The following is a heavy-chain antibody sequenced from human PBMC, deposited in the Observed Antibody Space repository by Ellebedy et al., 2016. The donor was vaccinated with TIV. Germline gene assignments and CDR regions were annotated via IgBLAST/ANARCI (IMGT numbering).Heavy chain of an antibody. Sequence: GESLKISCAASGFTFSSYAMSWVRQAPGKGLEWVSTISGSGGSTRYADSVKGRFTISRDNSKNTLYLQMNSLRGEDPAVYYCARLLGEMGNYHGMDVWGQGTTVTVSS. CDR2: ISGSGGST. CDR3: ARLLGEMGNYHGMDV. CDR1: GFTFSSYA. J-gene: IGHJ6*02. V-gene: IGHV3-23*01. D-gene: IGHD3-10*01.